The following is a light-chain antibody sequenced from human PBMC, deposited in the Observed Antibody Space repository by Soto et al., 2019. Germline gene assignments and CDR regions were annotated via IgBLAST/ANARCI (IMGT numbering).Light chain of an antibody. CDR1: SSDVGGYNY. J-gene: IGLJ2*01. V-gene: IGLV2-14*01. Sequence: QSVLTQPASVSGSPGQSITISCTGTSSDVGGYNYVSWYQQHPGKAPKLMIYDVSNRPSGVSNRFSGSKSGNTASLTISGPQFEDEADYTCCSYTGSSTRVFGGGTKLTVL. CDR2: DVS. CDR3: CSYTGSSTRV.